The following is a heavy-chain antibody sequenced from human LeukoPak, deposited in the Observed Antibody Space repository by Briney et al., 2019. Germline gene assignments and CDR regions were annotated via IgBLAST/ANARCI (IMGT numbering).Heavy chain of an antibody. CDR2: INPSSGGT. Sequence: ASVKVSCKASGYTFINYYLHWVRQAPGQGLEWMGIINPSSGGTSYAQKFQGRVTMTRATSTSTVYTELSSLRPEDTAVYYCARDPSYCGGDCYAFDIWGQGTMVTVSS. J-gene: IGHJ3*02. CDR3: ARDPSYCGGDCYAFDI. D-gene: IGHD2-21*02. V-gene: IGHV1-46*01. CDR1: GYTFINYY.